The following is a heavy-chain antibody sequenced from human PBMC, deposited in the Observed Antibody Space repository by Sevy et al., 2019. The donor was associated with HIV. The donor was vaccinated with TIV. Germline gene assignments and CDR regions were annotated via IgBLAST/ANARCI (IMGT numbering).Heavy chain of an antibody. Sequence: SETLSLTCAVSGFSISSSNWWSWVRQPPGKGLEWIGEIFRSGSTKYNPSLKSRVTISLDKSNNHFSLKLSSVTAADTAVYYCARDLKRGYSYGLDYWGQGTLVTVSS. CDR2: IFRSGST. J-gene: IGHJ4*02. D-gene: IGHD5-18*01. CDR1: GFSISSSNW. CDR3: ARDLKRGYSYGLDY. V-gene: IGHV4-4*02.